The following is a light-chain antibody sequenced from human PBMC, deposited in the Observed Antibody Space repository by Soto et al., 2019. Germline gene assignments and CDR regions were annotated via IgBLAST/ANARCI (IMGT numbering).Light chain of an antibody. CDR3: QQYNSYPKT. CDR2: MAS. V-gene: IGKV1-5*03. CDR1: QTVVSW. Sequence: DVQMTQSPSTLSASIGDTVTITCQASQTVVSWLAWYHQKPGRPPKLLIYMASILESGVPSRFSGRGSGTEFTLTISGLQPDDLGTYYCQQYNSYPKTFGEGTKLDI. J-gene: IGKJ2*01.